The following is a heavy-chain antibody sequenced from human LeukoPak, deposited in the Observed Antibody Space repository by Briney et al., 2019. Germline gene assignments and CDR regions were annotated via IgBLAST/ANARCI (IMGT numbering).Heavy chain of an antibody. CDR2: IYSSGTS. J-gene: IGHJ6*03. Sequence: PSETLSLTCTVSGGSMNTYYRSWIRQSPENGLEFIGYIYSSGTSDYNPSLKGRVVISLDTSKSQFSLKMKSVTAADTAVYYCARRGTPYYYYYMDVWGSGTTVTVSS. D-gene: IGHD3-16*01. V-gene: IGHV4-59*08. CDR1: GGSMNTYY. CDR3: ARRGTPYYYYYMDV.